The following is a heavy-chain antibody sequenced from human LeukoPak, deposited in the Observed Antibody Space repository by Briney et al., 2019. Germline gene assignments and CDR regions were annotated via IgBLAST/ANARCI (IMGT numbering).Heavy chain of an antibody. V-gene: IGHV3-23*01. CDR2: ICGRYGET. CDR1: GFTFNIYA. CDR3: AKESAGGYTVYVHETN. J-gene: IGHJ1*01. Sequence: GGSLRLSCAASGFTFNIYAMDCVPRAPGKGGEWVSCICGRYGETKYADSVWGRFTVSRDDDRNTFYLQIDRLRAEDTAVYYCAKESAGGYTVYVHETNLGQGTLVTVSS. D-gene: IGHD5/OR15-5a*01.